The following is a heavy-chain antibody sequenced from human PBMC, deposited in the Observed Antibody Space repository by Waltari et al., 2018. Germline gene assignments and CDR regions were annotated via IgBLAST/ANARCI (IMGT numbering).Heavy chain of an antibody. CDR2: ISSISSTI. D-gene: IGHD3-10*01. J-gene: IGHJ3*02. CDR3: ARDTLWPGAFDI. Sequence: EVQLVESGGDLVQPGGSLRLSCAASGFTFSSYSMNWVRQAPGKGLWWVSYISSISSTIYYADSVKGRFTISRDNAKNSLYLQMNSLRAEDTAVYYCARDTLWPGAFDIWGQGTMVTVSS. V-gene: IGHV3-48*04. CDR1: GFTFSSYS.